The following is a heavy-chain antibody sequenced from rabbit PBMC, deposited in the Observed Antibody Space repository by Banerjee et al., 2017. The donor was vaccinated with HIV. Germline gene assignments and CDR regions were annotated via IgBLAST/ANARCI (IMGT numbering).Heavy chain of an antibody. V-gene: IGHV1S45*01. CDR1: GFSFSSYYY. CDR2: IYTSSGSA. D-gene: IGHD1-1*01. J-gene: IGHJ4*01. CDR3: ARSMTWTSVNGGYPLNL. Sequence: QEQLEESGGDLVKPEGSLTLTCTASGFSFSSYYYMCWVRQAPGKGLEWIACIYTSSGSAYYATWAKGRFTISKTSSTTVTLEMTSLTAADTATYFCARSMTWTSVNGGYPLNLWGQGTLVTVS.